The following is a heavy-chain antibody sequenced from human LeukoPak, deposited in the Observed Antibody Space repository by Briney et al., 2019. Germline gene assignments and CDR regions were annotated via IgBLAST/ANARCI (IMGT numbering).Heavy chain of an antibody. CDR2: IIPILGIA. CDR1: GGTFSSYA. V-gene: IGHV1-69*04. D-gene: IGHD6-13*01. J-gene: IGHJ6*02. Sequence: SVKVSCKASGGTFSSYAISWVRQAPGQGLEWMGRIIPILGIANYAQKFQGRVTITADKSTSTAYMELSSLRSEDTAVYYCAAGRYSSSSYYYYYGMDVWGQGTTVTVSS. CDR3: AAGRYSSSSYYYYYGMDV.